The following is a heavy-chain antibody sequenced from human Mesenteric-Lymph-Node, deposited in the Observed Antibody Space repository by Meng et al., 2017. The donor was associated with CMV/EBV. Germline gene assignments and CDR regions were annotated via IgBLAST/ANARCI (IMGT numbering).Heavy chain of an antibody. CDR1: GFTVSSNY. Sequence: GESLKISCAASGFTVSSNYMSWVRQAPGKGLEWVSVIYSGGSTYYADSVKGRFTISRDNSKNTLYLQMNNLRAEDTALYYCARDSGLDCSSTSCYPIWGQGTLVTVSS. CDR2: IYSGGST. CDR3: ARDSGLDCSSTSCYPI. J-gene: IGHJ4*02. V-gene: IGHV3-66*02. D-gene: IGHD2-2*01.